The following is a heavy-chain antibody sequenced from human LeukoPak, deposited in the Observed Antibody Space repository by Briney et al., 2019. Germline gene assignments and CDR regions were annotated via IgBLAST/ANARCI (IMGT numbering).Heavy chain of an antibody. CDR2: INHSGST. CDR3: ARLMSIAAAGNLGY. J-gene: IGHJ4*02. CDR1: GGSFSGYY. V-gene: IGHV4-34*01. D-gene: IGHD6-13*01. Sequence: PSETLSLTCAVYGGSFSGYYWSWIRQPPGKGLEWIGEINHSGSTNYNPSLTSRVTISVDTSKNQFSLKLSSVTAADTAVYYCARLMSIAAAGNLGYWGQGTLVTVSS.